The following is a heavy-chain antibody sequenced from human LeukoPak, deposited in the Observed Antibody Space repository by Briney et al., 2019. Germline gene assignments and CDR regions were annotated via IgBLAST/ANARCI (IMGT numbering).Heavy chain of an antibody. D-gene: IGHD3-16*01. J-gene: IGHJ6*01. CDR1: SGTISSYY. CDR2: IYYSGST. V-gene: IGHV4-59*01. CDR3: ARQKENSWDYYGMDV. Sequence: PSETLSLTCTVSSGTISSYYWSWIRQPPGKGLEWIGYIYYSGSTNYNPSLKSRFSISVDTCKNQFSLKLSSVTAADTAVYYCARQKENSWDYYGMDVWGLGTTVTVSS.